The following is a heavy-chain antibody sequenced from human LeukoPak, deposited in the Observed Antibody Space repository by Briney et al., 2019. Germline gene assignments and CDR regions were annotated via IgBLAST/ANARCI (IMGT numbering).Heavy chain of an antibody. V-gene: IGHV4-31*03. Sequence: SETLSLTCTVSGGSVSIGEYYWTWIRQQSGKGLEWIGYIYYSGTTYNNPSLSSRITMSIDSSKNEFSLKLTSVTAADTAVYYCARGRHGTSWYGSWGQGTLVIVSS. J-gene: IGHJ5*01. D-gene: IGHD2-2*01. CDR2: IYYSGTT. CDR3: ARGRHGTSWYGS. CDR1: GGSVSIGEYY.